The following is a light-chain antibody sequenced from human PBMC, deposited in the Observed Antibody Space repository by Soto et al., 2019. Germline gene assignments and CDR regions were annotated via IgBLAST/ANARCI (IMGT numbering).Light chain of an antibody. J-gene: IGKJ1*01. CDR1: QSVSSSY. CDR2: GAS. V-gene: IGKV3-20*01. Sequence: EIGLRQLQGPLPFFPRERATLSSRPSQSVSSSYLAWYQQKPGQAPRLLIYGASSRATGIPDRFSGSGSGTDFTLTISRLEPEDFAVYYCQQYGSSPWTFGQGTKVDIK. CDR3: QQYGSSPWT.